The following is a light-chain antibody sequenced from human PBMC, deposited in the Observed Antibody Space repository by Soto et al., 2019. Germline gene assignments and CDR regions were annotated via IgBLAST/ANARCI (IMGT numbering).Light chain of an antibody. CDR1: QSIGTF. CDR3: QLATSTLWT. V-gene: IGKV1-39*01. CDR2: GAS. J-gene: IGKJ1*01. Sequence: DIQMTQSPSSLSASVGDRVTITCRASQSIGTFLTWFQQKPGKAPKLLIFGASNLQSGVTSRFSGGGSGADFTLTISSLQPEDFATYYCQLATSTLWTFGQGTKVESK.